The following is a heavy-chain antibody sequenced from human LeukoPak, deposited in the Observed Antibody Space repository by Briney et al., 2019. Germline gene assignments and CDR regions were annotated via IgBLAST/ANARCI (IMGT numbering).Heavy chain of an antibody. Sequence: GGSLRLSCAASGFTFNTYWMSWVRQAPGKGLEWVANIKQDATERYYVDSVKGRFTISRDNAKNSLYLQMNSLRAEDTAVYYCARDRFMTIRVVVPFDYWGQGTLVTVSS. V-gene: IGHV3-7*01. D-gene: IGHD3-22*01. CDR2: IKQDATER. CDR3: ARDRFMTIRVVVPFDY. CDR1: GFTFNTYW. J-gene: IGHJ4*02.